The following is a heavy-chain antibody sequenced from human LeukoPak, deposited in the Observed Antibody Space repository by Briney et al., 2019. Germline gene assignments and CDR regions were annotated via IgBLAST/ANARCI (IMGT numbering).Heavy chain of an antibody. CDR2: IKPKTDGETT. CDR3: ITPLPYSAQ. V-gene: IGHV3-15*07. J-gene: IGHJ4*02. Sequence: GGSLRLSCAASGLIFSGYWMHWVRQAPGKGLEWVGRIKPKTDGETTEYAAPVKDRFSISRDDSKSMMYLQMNSLKTEDTAVYYRITPLPYSAQGGQGTLVTVSS. D-gene: IGHD2-21*01. CDR1: GLIFSGYW.